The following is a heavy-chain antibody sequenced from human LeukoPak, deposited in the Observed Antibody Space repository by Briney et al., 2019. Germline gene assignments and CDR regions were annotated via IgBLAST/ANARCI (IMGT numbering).Heavy chain of an antibody. J-gene: IGHJ4*02. V-gene: IGHV3-30*18. D-gene: IGHD6-13*01. CDR2: ISYDGSNK. CDR3: AKVGAGPYSSSWHYFDY. Sequence: GGSLRLSCAASGFTFSSYGMHWVRQAPGKGLEWVAVISYDGSNKYYADSVKGRFTISRDNSKNTLYLQMNSLRAEDTAVYYCAKVGAGPYSSSWHYFDYWGQGTLVTVSS. CDR1: GFTFSSYG.